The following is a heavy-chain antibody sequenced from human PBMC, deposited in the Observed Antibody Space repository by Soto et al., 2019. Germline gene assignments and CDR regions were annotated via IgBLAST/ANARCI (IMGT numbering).Heavy chain of an antibody. CDR3: ARWYAANGGLGA. Sequence: EVQLVDSGGGLVQPGGSLSLSCAASGFTFTTYWMTWVRQAPGQGLEGVANISPEGHDKYYVDSVKGRFPISRDNAKNSLYLQMGRLKAEDTAMYYCARWYAANGGLGAWGQGTRVTVSS. V-gene: IGHV3-7*01. J-gene: IGHJ5*02. CDR1: GFTFTTYW. CDR2: ISPEGHDK. D-gene: IGHD2-15*01.